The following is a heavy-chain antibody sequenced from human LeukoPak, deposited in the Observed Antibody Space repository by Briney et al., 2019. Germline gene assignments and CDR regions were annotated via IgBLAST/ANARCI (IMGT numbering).Heavy chain of an antibody. CDR3: ARETYYYDSSGYYYPGGFDY. CDR1: GFTFSSYE. CDR2: ISSRSRTI. V-gene: IGHV3-48*01. D-gene: IGHD3-22*01. Sequence: PGGSLRLSCAASGFTFSSYEMNWVRQAPGKGLEWVSYISSRSRTIYYADSVKGRFTISRDNAKNSLYLQMNSLRAEDTAVYYCARETYYYDSSGYYYPGGFDYWGQGTLVTVSS. J-gene: IGHJ4*02.